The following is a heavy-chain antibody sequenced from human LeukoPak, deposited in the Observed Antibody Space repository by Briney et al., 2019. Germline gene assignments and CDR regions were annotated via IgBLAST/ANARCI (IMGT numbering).Heavy chain of an antibody. V-gene: IGHV4-30-4*01. D-gene: IGHD3-10*01. CDR3: ARALLWFEEQSGVQDY. CDR2: IYYSGST. Sequence: PSETLSLTCTVSGGSISSGDYYWSWIRQPPGKGLEWIGYIYYSGSTNYNPSLKSRVTISVDTSKNQFSLKLSSVTAADTAVYYCARALLWFEEQSGVQDYWGQGTLVTVSS. CDR1: GGSISSGDYY. J-gene: IGHJ4*02.